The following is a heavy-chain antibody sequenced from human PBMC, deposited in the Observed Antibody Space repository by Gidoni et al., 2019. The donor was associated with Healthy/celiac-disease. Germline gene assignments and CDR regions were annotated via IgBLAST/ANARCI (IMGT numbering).Heavy chain of an antibody. Sequence: QVTLKESGPVLVKPTETLTLTCTVPGFSLSNARMGVSWIRQPPGKALEWLAHIFSNDEKSYSTSLKSRLTISKDTSKSQVVLTMTNMDPVDTATYYCARALAAAGEYYYYGMDVWGQGTTVTVSS. J-gene: IGHJ6*02. V-gene: IGHV2-26*01. D-gene: IGHD6-13*01. CDR1: GFSLSNARMG. CDR2: IFSNDEK. CDR3: ARALAAAGEYYYYGMDV.